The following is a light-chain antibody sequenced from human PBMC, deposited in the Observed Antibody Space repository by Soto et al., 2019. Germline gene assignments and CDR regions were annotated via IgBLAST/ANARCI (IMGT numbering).Light chain of an antibody. V-gene: IGLV2-23*02. Sequence: QSVLARPASVSGSRGQSITISCTGTSSNVGSYNFVSWYRQYPGKAPELIIYEVSQRPSTFFNRFSGSKSGNTASLTISGLQSDDEADYYCCSYAGNNALVFGGGTQLTVL. CDR1: SSNVGSYNF. J-gene: IGLJ3*02. CDR3: CSYAGNNALV. CDR2: EVS.